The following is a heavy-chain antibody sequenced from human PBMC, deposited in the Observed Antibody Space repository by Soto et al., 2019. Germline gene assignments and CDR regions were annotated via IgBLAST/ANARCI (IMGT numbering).Heavy chain of an antibody. Sequence: EVQLVESGGGLVQPGRSLRLSCAASGFSLDDYAMHWVRQVPGKGLEWVSGISWNSGNIGYADSVKGRFTISRDNAKNFLYLQMNSLRADDTAVYYCARGGTPTPFDYWGQGTLVTVSS. V-gene: IGHV3-9*01. CDR3: ARGGTPTPFDY. CDR1: GFSLDDYA. D-gene: IGHD2-15*01. J-gene: IGHJ4*02. CDR2: ISWNSGNI.